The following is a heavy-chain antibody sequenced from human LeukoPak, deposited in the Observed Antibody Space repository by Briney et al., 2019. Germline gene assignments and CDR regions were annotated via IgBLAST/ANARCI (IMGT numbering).Heavy chain of an antibody. V-gene: IGHV4-39*01. Sequence: SETLSLTCTVSGGSISIGSYYWGWIRQPPGKGLEWIGTIYYSGSTYYNPSLKSRVTISVDSSKNQFSLKLSSVTAADTAVYFCASLHNGYDQPIDSWGQGALVTVSS. CDR1: GGSISIGSYY. D-gene: IGHD5-18*01. CDR3: ASLHNGYDQPIDS. J-gene: IGHJ4*02. CDR2: IYYSGST.